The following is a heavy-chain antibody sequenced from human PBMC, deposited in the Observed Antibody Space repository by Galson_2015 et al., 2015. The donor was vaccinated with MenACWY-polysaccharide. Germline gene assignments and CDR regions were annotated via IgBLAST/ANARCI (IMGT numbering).Heavy chain of an antibody. Sequence: TLSLTCTVSGGSITSYLWGWVRQPPGRGLEWIGNIHYRGSTYYNPSLKSRVTISRDTSKNQFSLNLSSVTAADTAVYYCVRASEGLGGGARFDPWAQGTLVTVSS. D-gene: IGHD1-26*01. CDR3: VRASEGLGGGARFDP. CDR1: GGSITSYL. V-gene: IGHV4-59*01. CDR2: IHYRGST. J-gene: IGHJ5*02.